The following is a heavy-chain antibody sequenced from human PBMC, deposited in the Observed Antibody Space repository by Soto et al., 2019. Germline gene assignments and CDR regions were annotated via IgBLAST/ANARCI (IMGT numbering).Heavy chain of an antibody. Sequence: PSATPSITCTVSGGSISSYYWSWIRQPPGKGLEWIGYIYYSGSTNYNPSLKSRVTISVDTSKNQFSLKLSSVTAADTAVYYCARDRYGDSYYYYGMDVWGQGTTVTVSS. J-gene: IGHJ6*02. V-gene: IGHV4-59*01. CDR3: ARDRYGDSYYYYGMDV. CDR1: GGSISSYY. CDR2: IYYSGST. D-gene: IGHD4-17*01.